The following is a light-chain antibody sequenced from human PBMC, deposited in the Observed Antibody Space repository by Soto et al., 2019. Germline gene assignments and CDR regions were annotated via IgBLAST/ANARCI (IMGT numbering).Light chain of an antibody. CDR2: AAS. CDR3: QQVKTYPRT. Sequence: DIQMTQSPSSLSASGGDRVAITCRASQTISGFLNWYQQKPGEAPKLLIYAASTLQSGVPSRFSGSGSGTDFTLTISSLQPEDFATYYCQQVKTYPRTFGGGTKVEIK. CDR1: QTISGF. J-gene: IGKJ4*01. V-gene: IGKV1-39*01.